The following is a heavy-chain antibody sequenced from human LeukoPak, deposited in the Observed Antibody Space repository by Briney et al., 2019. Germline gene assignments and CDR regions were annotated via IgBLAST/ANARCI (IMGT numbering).Heavy chain of an antibody. J-gene: IGHJ4*02. CDR1: GYTFTSYY. CDR3: ARDQSAGSWYEGGDY. V-gene: IGHV1-46*01. CDR2: INPSGGST. D-gene: IGHD6-13*01. Sequence: ASVKVSCKASGYTFTSYYMHWVRQAPGQGLEWMGIINPSGGSTSYAQKFQGRVTMTRDTSTSTVYMELSSLRSEDTAVYYCARDQSAGSWYEGGDYWGQGTLVTVSS.